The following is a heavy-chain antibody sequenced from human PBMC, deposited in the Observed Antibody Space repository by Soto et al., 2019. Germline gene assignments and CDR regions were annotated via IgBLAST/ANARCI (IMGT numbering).Heavy chain of an antibody. CDR1: GYTFTSYG. Sequence: QVQLVQSGAEVMKPGASVKVSCKASGYTFTSYGISWVRLAPGQGLEWMGWISVYNGNTNYAQKRQGRATMTTVTSTSTAYMEVRSLRYVDTAVYYCVGEIGYWGQGTLVTVSS. CDR3: VGEIGY. J-gene: IGHJ4*02. CDR2: ISVYNGNT. V-gene: IGHV1-18*01.